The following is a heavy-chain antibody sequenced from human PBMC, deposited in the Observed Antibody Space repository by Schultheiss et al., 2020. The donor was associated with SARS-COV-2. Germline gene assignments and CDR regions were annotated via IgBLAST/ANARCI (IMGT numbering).Heavy chain of an antibody. V-gene: IGHV4-59*01. CDR2: ISYSGNT. CDR1: SGSIRSYY. J-gene: IGHJ4*02. CDR3: ARVEPNYFDY. Sequence: SETLSLTCTVSSGSIRSYYWSWIRQPPGKGLEWIGYISYSGNTNYNPSLKSRVTISLDTSKNHFSLKLSSVTAADTAVYYCARVEPNYFDYWGQGTLVTVSS.